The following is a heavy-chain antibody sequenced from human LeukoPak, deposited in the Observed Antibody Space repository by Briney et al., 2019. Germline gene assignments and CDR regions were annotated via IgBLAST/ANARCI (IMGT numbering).Heavy chain of an antibody. Sequence: GGSLRLSCAASGFTVSSNYMSWVRQAPGKGLVWVSRINTDGSRTNHADSVKGRFAISRDDAKNTVHLQMYSLGAEDSAVYYCVRGASLAYYMDVWGKGTTVTVSS. J-gene: IGHJ6*03. D-gene: IGHD3-16*02. V-gene: IGHV3-74*01. CDR3: VRGASLAYYMDV. CDR1: GFTVSSNY. CDR2: INTDGSRT.